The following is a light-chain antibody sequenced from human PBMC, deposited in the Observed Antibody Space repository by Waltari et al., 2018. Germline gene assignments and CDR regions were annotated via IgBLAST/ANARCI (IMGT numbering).Light chain of an antibody. CDR3: LSADSSGTSKV. Sequence: SYELTQPPSVSVPPGQTARIPCSGDASQKQYAFWYQQKPGQAPVLIIDKDTQRPSGIPERFSGSSSGTTVTMTISGVQAEDEADYYCLSADSSGTSKVFGGGTKLTVL. CDR2: KDT. J-gene: IGLJ3*02. CDR1: ASQKQY. V-gene: IGLV3-25*03.